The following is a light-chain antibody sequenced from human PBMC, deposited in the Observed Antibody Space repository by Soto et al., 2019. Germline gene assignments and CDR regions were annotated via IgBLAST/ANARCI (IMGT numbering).Light chain of an antibody. V-gene: IGLV6-57*01. J-gene: IGLJ7*01. CDR3: QSYDSSKHAV. Sequence: NFMLTQPHSVSESPGKTVTISCTRSSGSIASNYVQWYQQRPGSSPTTVIYEDNQRPSGVPDRFSGSIDSSSNSASLTISGLKTEDEADYNCQSYDSSKHAVFGGGTQLTVL. CDR2: EDN. CDR1: SGSIASNY.